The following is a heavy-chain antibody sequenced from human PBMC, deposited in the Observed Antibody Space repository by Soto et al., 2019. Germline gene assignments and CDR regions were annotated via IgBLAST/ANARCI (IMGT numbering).Heavy chain of an antibody. D-gene: IGHD3-10*01. Sequence: ASVKVSCKASGYTFTSYDINWVRQATGQGLEWMGWMNPNSGNTGYAQKFQGRVTMTRNTSISTAYMELSSLRSEDRAVYYCARGLLLWFGELLYGGDDAFDIWGQGTMVTVSS. V-gene: IGHV1-8*01. CDR1: GYTFTSYD. J-gene: IGHJ3*02. CDR3: ARGLLLWFGELLYGGDDAFDI. CDR2: MNPNSGNT.